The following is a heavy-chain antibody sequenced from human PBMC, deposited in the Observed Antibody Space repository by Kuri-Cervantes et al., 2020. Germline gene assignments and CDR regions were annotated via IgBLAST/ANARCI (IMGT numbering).Heavy chain of an antibody. J-gene: IGHJ6*02. CDR1: GGSISSSSYY. D-gene: IGHD3-22*01. CDR3: ARASVYDSSGHYYYGMDV. V-gene: IGHV4-39*06. CDR2: IYYSGST. Sequence: GSLRLSCTVSGGSISSSSYYWGWIRQPPGKGLEWIGSIYYSGSTYYNPSLKSRVTITVDTSKNQFPLKLSSVTAADTAVYYCARASVYDSSGHYYYGMDVWGQGTTVTVSS.